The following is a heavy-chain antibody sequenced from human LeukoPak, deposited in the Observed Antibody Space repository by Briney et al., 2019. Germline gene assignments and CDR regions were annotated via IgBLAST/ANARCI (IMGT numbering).Heavy chain of an antibody. CDR2: IIPIFGTT. J-gene: IGHJ6*03. CDR3: ARGPYYYYMDV. CDR1: GGTFSSYA. V-gene: IGHV1-69*01. Sequence: GSSVKVSCKASGGTFSSYAISWVRQAPGQGLEWMAGIIPIFGTTNYAQKFQGRVTITADESTSTAYMELGSLRSEDTAVYYCARGPYYYYMDVWGKGTTVTVSS.